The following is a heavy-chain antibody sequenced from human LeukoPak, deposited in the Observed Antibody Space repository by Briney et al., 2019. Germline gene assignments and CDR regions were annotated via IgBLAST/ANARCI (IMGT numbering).Heavy chain of an antibody. CDR3: ARSEYSYGADAFDI. V-gene: IGHV4-34*01. Sequence: SETLSLTCAVYRGSFSGYYWSWLRQPPGKGLEWIGEINHTGSTNYSPSLKSRVTISVDTSKNQFSLKLSSVTAADTAVYYCARSEYSYGADAFDIWGQGTMVTVSS. J-gene: IGHJ3*02. CDR1: RGSFSGYY. D-gene: IGHD5-18*01. CDR2: INHTGST.